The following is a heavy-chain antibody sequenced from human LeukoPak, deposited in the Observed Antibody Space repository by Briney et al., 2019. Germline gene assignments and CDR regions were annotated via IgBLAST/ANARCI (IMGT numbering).Heavy chain of an antibody. CDR3: ASNYGSGSYVYYYMDV. CDR1: GGTFSSYA. Sequence: SVKVSCKASGGTFSSYAISWVRQAPGQGLEWMGRIIPIFGTANYAQKFQGIVTITTDESTSTAYMELSSLRSEDTAVYYCASNYGSGSYVYYYMDVWGKGTTVTVSS. D-gene: IGHD3-10*01. CDR2: IIPIFGTA. V-gene: IGHV1-69*05. J-gene: IGHJ6*03.